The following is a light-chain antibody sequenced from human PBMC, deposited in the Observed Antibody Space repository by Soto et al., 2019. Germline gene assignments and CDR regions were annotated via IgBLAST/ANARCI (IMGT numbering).Light chain of an antibody. V-gene: IGKV3-11*01. CDR1: QSVSSY. CDR3: QQYNRYSWT. CDR2: DAS. J-gene: IGKJ1*01. Sequence: EIVLTQSPATLSLSPGERATLSCRASQSVSSYLAWYQQKPGQAPRLLIYDASNRATGIPDRFGGSGSETEFTLTISGLEPDDSATYYCQQYNRYSWTFGQGTKVDIK.